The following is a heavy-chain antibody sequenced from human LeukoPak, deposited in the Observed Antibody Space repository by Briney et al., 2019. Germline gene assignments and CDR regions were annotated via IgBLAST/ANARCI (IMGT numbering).Heavy chain of an antibody. CDR2: ISSSSSTI. CDR3: ARDPRGEPMDY. D-gene: IGHD3-16*01. Sequence: GGSLRLSCAASGFTFSSYSMNWVRQAPGKGLEWVSYISSSSSTIYYADSVKGRFTISRDNAKNSLYLQMNSLRAEDTAVYYCARDPRGEPMDYWGQGTLVTVSS. V-gene: IGHV3-48*04. J-gene: IGHJ4*02. CDR1: GFTFSSYS.